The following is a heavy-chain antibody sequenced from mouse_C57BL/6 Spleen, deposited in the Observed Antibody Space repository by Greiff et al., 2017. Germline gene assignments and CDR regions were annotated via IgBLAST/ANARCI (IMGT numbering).Heavy chain of an antibody. CDR2: IDPENGDT. D-gene: IGHD2-12*01. J-gene: IGHJ3*01. V-gene: IGHV14-4*01. Sequence: VQLQQSGAELVRPGASVKLSCTASGFNIKDDSMHWVKQRPEQGLAWIGWIDPENGDTEYASKFQGKATITADNSSNTAYLQLSSLPSEDTAVYYCTTRYTPFAYWGQGTLVTVSA. CDR1: GFNIKDDS. CDR3: TTRYTPFAY.